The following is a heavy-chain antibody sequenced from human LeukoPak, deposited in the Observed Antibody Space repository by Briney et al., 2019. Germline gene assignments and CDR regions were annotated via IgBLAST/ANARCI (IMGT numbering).Heavy chain of an antibody. Sequence: SETLSLTCSISGGSITTHYWSWLRQPPAKGLNWLGYIYHTGINKYNPSLKSRVTISVDTSKKQFSLKLSSVTAADTAVYYCARTAYSSGYFPNWFDSWGQGTLVTVSS. CDR2: IYHTGIN. D-gene: IGHD3-22*01. J-gene: IGHJ5*01. V-gene: IGHV4-59*03. CDR1: GGSITTHY. CDR3: ARTAYSSGYFPNWFDS.